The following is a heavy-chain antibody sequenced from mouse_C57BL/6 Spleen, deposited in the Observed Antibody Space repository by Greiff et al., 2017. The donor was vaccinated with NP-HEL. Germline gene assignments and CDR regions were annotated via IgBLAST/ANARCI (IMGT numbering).Heavy chain of an antibody. Sequence: VQLQQSGPELVKPGASVKISCKASGYAFSSSWMNWVKQRPGKGLEWIGRIYPGDGDTNYNGKFKGKATLTADKSSSTAYMQLSSLTSEDSAVYCCARERGVLLFAYWGQGTLVTVSA. D-gene: IGHD2-14*01. CDR1: GYAFSSSW. CDR2: IYPGDGDT. J-gene: IGHJ3*01. V-gene: IGHV1-82*01. CDR3: ARERGVLLFAY.